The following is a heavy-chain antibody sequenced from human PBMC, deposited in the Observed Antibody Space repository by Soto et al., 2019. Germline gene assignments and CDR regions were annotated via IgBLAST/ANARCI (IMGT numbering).Heavy chain of an antibody. CDR1: GYTLTELS. D-gene: IGHD3-9*01. Sequence: ASVKVSCKVSGYTLTELSMHWVRQAPGKGLEWMGGLDPEDGETIYAQKFQGRVTMTEDTSTDTAYMELSSLRSEDTAVYYCATRLRYFDWLWAFDTWGQGTMVTVS. V-gene: IGHV1-24*01. CDR3: ATRLRYFDWLWAFDT. J-gene: IGHJ3*02. CDR2: LDPEDGET.